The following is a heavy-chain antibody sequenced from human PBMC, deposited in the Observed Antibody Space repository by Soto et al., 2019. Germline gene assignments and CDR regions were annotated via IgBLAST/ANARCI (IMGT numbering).Heavy chain of an antibody. Sequence: EVQLVESGGGLVQPGGSLRLSCAASGFTVSSNHMSWVRQAPGKGLEWVSVIYTNGSPQYADSVKYRFIISRDTPKNTLYLQMNNLRVEDTAVYYCARGAPDKDWAVFDCWGQGTLVTVSS. J-gene: IGHJ4*02. CDR3: ARGAPDKDWAVFDC. CDR1: GFTVSSNH. D-gene: IGHD3-9*01. V-gene: IGHV3-66*01. CDR2: IYTNGSP.